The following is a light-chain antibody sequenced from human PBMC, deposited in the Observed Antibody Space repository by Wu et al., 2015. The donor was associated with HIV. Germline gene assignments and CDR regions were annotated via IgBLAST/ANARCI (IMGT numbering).Light chain of an antibody. CDR2: GAS. Sequence: EVVLTQSPATLSFSAGETATLSCRASQSVSSSYLAWYQQKPGQAPRLLIYGASSRATGIPDRFSGSGSGTDFTLTISRLEPEDFAVYYCQQYGSSPDSFGQGTKLEIK. V-gene: IGKV3-20*01. J-gene: IGKJ2*03. CDR3: QQYGSSPDS. CDR1: QSVSSSY.